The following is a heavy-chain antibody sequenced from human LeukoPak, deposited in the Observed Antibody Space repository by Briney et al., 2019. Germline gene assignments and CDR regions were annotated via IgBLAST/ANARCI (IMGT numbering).Heavy chain of an antibody. D-gene: IGHD3-3*01. CDR1: GYTFTGCY. CDR3: ARDAQKLRFLEWLDFGEFDP. V-gene: IGHV1-46*01. J-gene: IGHJ5*02. CDR2: INPSGGST. Sequence: GASVKVSCKASGYTFTGCYMHWVRQAPGQGLEWMGIINPSGGSTSYAQKFQGRVTMTRDTSTSTVYMELSSLRSEDTAVYYCARDAQKLRFLEWLDFGEFDPWGQGILVTVSS.